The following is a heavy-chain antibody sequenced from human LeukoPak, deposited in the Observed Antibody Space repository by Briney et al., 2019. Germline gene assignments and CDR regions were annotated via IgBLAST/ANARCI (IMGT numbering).Heavy chain of an antibody. J-gene: IGHJ6*02. V-gene: IGHV3-33*08. CDR2: IWYDGSNK. Sequence: PGGSLRLSCAASGFTFSSYAMHWVRQAPGKGLEWVAVIWYDGSNKYYADSVKGRFTISRDNSKNTLYLQMNSLRAEDTAVYYCARCYYDSSGRYGMDVWGQGTTVTVSS. D-gene: IGHD3-22*01. CDR3: ARCYYDSSGRYGMDV. CDR1: GFTFSSYA.